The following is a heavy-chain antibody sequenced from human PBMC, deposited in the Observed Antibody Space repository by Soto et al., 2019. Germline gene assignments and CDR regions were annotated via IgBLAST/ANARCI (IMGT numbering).Heavy chain of an antibody. Sequence: QVQLVQSGAEVKEPGDSVRVSCEASGYTFTAYYIHWVRRAPGQGLEWMGWINPKFGDTTYAQEFQGRVSMTRDMSISTVYMEVSRLTSDDTAIYYCARNMDYYYGRGSGNGHGVWGQGTTVTVFS. CDR2: INPKFGDT. CDR1: GYTFTAYY. V-gene: IGHV1-2*02. CDR3: ARNMDYYYGRGSGNGHGV. J-gene: IGHJ6*02. D-gene: IGHD3-10*02.